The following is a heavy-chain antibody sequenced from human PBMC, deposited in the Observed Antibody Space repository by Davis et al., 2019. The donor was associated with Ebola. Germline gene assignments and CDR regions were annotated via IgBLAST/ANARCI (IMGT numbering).Heavy chain of an antibody. Sequence: SLKISCAASGFTFDDYAMHWVRQAPGKGLEWVSGISWNSGSIGYADSVKGRFTISRDNAKNTPYLQMNSLRAEDTAVYYCARRGRSSPRGSPGPPDYWGQGTLVTVSS. V-gene: IGHV3-9*01. CDR2: ISWNSGSI. CDR3: ARRGRSSPRGSPGPPDY. CDR1: GFTFDDYA. J-gene: IGHJ4*02. D-gene: IGHD1-26*01.